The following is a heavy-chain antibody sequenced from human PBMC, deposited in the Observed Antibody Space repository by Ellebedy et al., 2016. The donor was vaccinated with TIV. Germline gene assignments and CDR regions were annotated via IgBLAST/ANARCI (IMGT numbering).Heavy chain of an antibody. Sequence: PGGSLRLSCAASGFTFSSYWMHWVRQAPGKGLVWVSRINSDGSSTSYADSVKGRFTISRDNSKNTLYLQMNSLRAEDTAVYYCARDRPGIAAAAPPWAFDYWGQGTLVTVSS. CDR2: INSDGSST. CDR1: GFTFSSYW. D-gene: IGHD6-13*01. CDR3: ARDRPGIAAAAPPWAFDY. V-gene: IGHV3-74*01. J-gene: IGHJ4*02.